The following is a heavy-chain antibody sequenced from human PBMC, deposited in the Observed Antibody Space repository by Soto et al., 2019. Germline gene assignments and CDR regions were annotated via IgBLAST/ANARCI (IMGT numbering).Heavy chain of an antibody. J-gene: IGHJ4*02. CDR3: ARDGRGDSYLTWGY. CDR1: GGTFSSYA. Sequence: QVQLVQSGAEVKKPGSSVKVSCKASGGTFSSYAISWVRQAPGQGLEWMGGIIPIFGTANYAQKFQGRVTITADESTSTAYMELSGLRSEDTAVYYCARDGRGDSYLTWGYWGQGTLVTVSS. D-gene: IGHD1-26*01. CDR2: IIPIFGTA. V-gene: IGHV1-69*12.